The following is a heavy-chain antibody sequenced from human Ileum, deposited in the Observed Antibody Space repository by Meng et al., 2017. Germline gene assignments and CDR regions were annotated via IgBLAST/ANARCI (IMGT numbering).Heavy chain of an antibody. J-gene: IGHJ4*02. Sequence: QVQLQESGPGLVKPSQPLSHTCSVAGGSFSSDNYYWTWIRQTPGKGLEWIGLTYSNGSPFYNPSLRSRVTISVDTSKDQFSLKLTSVTAADTAVYYCARERRHYYGSGSFDYWGQGILVTVSS. V-gene: IGHV4-30-4*01. CDR1: GGSFSSDNYY. CDR3: ARERRHYYGSGSFDY. CDR2: TYSNGSP. D-gene: IGHD3-10*01.